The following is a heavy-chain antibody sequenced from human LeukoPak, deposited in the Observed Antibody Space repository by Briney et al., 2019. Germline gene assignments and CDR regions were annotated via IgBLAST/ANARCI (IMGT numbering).Heavy chain of an antibody. CDR1: GGSISSSSYY. J-gene: IGHJ4*02. V-gene: IGHV4-39*01. Sequence: SETLSLTCTVSGGSISSSSYYWGWIRQPPGKGLEWIGSIYYSGSTYYNPSLKSRVTISVDTSKNQFSLKLSSVTAADTAVYYCARSSDEWLVPASFDYWGQGTLVTVSS. CDR3: ARSSDEWLVPASFDY. CDR2: IYYSGST. D-gene: IGHD6-19*01.